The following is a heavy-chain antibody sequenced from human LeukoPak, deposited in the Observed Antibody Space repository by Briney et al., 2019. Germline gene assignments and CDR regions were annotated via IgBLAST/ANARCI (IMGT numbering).Heavy chain of an antibody. D-gene: IGHD5-18*01. CDR3: ARGQLDSYGYIGY. V-gene: IGHV4-59*01. J-gene: IGHJ4*02. CDR2: IYYSGST. Sequence: SETLSLTCTVSGGSISSYYWSWIRQPPGKGLEWIGYIYYSGSTNYNPSLKSRVTTSVDTSKNQFSPKLSSVTAADTAVYYCARGQLDSYGYIGYWGQGTLVTVSS. CDR1: GGSISSYY.